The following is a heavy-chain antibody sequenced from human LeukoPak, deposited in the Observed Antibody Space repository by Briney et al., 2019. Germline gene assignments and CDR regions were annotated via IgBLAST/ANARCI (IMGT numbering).Heavy chain of an antibody. CDR2: ISSSGSTI. J-gene: IGHJ4*02. CDR3: ATWPSQYSSSWYGVY. V-gene: IGHV3-48*03. D-gene: IGHD6-13*01. Sequence: GGSLRLSCAASGFTFSSYEMNWVRQAPGKGLEWVSYISSSGSTIYYADSVKGRFTISRDNSKNTLYLQMNSLRAEDTAVYYCATWPSQYSSSWYGVYWGQGTLVTVSS. CDR1: GFTFSSYE.